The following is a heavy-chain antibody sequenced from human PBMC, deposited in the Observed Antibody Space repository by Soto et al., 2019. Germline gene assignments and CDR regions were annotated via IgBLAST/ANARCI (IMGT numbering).Heavy chain of an antibody. CDR3: AGATNYYYAMDV. CDR1: GFTFISYG. D-gene: IGHD1-1*01. CDR2: ISYDGSDR. V-gene: IGHV3-33*05. J-gene: IGHJ6*02. Sequence: QVQLVESGGGVVQPGRSLRLSCAASGFTFISYGMHWVRQAPGKGLQWVAFISYDGSDRYYEDSVKGRFTISRGNSKNTPYQQINSLRADDTTVYYCAGATNYYYAMDVWGQGTTVTVSS.